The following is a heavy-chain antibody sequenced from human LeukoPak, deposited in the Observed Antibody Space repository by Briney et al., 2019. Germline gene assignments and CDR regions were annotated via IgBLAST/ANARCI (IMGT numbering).Heavy chain of an antibody. Sequence: ASVKVSCKASGYTFTGYYMHWVRQAPGQGLEWMGWINPNSGGTNYAQKFQGRVTMTRDTSISTAYMELSRLRSDDTAVYYCAREGVYYGSGRSLDYWGQGTLVTVSS. CDR1: GYTFTGYY. D-gene: IGHD3-10*01. CDR3: AREGVYYGSGRSLDY. V-gene: IGHV1-2*02. J-gene: IGHJ4*02. CDR2: INPNSGGT.